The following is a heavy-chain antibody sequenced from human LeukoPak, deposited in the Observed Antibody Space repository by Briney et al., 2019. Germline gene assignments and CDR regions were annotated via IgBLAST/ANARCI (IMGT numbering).Heavy chain of an antibody. Sequence: ASVKVSCKASGGTFSSYAISWVRQAPGQGLEWMGGIIPIFGTANYAQKFQGRVTITTDESTSTAYMELGSLRSEDTAVYYCASRAAITTTVTRRTPFGWDYWGQGTLVTVSS. CDR1: GGTFSSYA. D-gene: IGHD4-17*01. J-gene: IGHJ4*02. V-gene: IGHV1-69*05. CDR2: IIPIFGTA. CDR3: ASRAAITTTVTRRTPFGWDY.